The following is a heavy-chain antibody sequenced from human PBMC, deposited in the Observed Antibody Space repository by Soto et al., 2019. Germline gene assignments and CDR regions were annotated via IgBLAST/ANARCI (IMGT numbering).Heavy chain of an antibody. D-gene: IGHD5-12*01. CDR1: GASVSRVY. CDR3: AAGGGLPRYY. J-gene: IGHJ4*02. Sequence: XXTLSLACTVSGASVSRVYWRWIPQPPGRGLEWLGFMYFGGSFNYNPSLSSRVTISLDKSKNQFSLKLSSVTAADTAVYYCAAGGGLPRYYWGQGTLVTVSS. CDR2: MYFGGSF. V-gene: IGHV4-59*02.